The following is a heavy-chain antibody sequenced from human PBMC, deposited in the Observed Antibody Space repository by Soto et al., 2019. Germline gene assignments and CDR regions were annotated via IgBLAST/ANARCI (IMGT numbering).Heavy chain of an antibody. CDR2: ISNSGNTI. CDR3: ARDIDNRDYYYGLDV. V-gene: IGHV3-48*03. D-gene: IGHD1-20*01. J-gene: IGHJ6*02. CDR1: GFVFKNYE. Sequence: GGSLRLSCVASGFVFKNYEMNWVHQAPGKGLEWISYISNSGNTIYVADSMRGRFTISRDNAKNSLFLQMNSLRADDTAVYYCARDIDNRDYYYGLDVWGQGTTVTVSS.